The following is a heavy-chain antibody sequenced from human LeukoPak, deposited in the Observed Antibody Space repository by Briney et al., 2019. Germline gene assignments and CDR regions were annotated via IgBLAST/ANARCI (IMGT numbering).Heavy chain of an antibody. CDR2: INHSGST. J-gene: IGHJ3*02. V-gene: IGHV4-34*01. Sequence: SETLSLTCAVYGGSLSGYYWSWIRQPPGKGLEWIGEINHSGSTNYNPSLKSRVTISVDTSKNQFSLKLSSVTAVDTAVYYCARKGPEGSSWYRGAFDIWGQGTMVTVSS. CDR3: ARKGPEGSSWYRGAFDI. CDR1: GGSLSGYY. D-gene: IGHD6-13*01.